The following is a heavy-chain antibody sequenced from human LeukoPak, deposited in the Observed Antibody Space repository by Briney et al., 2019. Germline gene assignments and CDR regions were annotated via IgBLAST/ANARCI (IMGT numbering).Heavy chain of an antibody. Sequence: ASVKVSCKASEYTFVGHYMHWVRQAPGQGLEWMGWINPNSGVTTYARKFQGRVTMTRDTSISTAYMKLSRLSSDDTAVYYCARGRGYSYSWFDPWGQGTLVTVSS. V-gene: IGHV1-2*02. CDR3: ARGRGYSYSWFDP. CDR2: INPNSGVT. CDR1: EYTFVGHY. D-gene: IGHD5-18*01. J-gene: IGHJ5*02.